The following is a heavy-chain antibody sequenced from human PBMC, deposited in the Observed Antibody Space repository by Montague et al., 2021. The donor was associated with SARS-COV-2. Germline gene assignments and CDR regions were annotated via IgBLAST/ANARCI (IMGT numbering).Heavy chain of an antibody. CDR3: ASQVPDFWSGIDY. CDR1: GGSISSYY. J-gene: IGHJ4*02. D-gene: IGHD3-3*01. V-gene: IGHV4-59*01. CDR2: IYYSGST. Sequence: SETLSLTCTVSGGSISSYYWSWIRQPPGKGLEWIGYIYYSGSTNYNPSLRSRVTIAVDTSKNQFSLKLSSVAAAATAAYYCASQVPDFWSGIDYWGQGTLVTVSS.